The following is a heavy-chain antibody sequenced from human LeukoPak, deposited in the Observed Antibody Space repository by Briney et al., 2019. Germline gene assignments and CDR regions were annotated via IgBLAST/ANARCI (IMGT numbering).Heavy chain of an antibody. J-gene: IGHJ4*02. D-gene: IGHD3-10*01. CDR1: GFTLRDYA. Sequence: PGGSLRLSXAASGFTLRDYAIHWVRQAPGKGLEWLSLSLINNDGHKTYYADSVKGRFTISRDNSRNSLYLQMNSLTIEDTALYFCTKGLRSGTYYNIFDYWSQGTLVTVS. CDR3: TKGLRSGTYYNIFDY. CDR2: INNDGHKT. V-gene: IGHV3-43*02.